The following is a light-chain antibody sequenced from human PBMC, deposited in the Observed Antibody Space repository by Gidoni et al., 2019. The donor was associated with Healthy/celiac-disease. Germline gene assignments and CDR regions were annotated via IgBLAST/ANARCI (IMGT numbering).Light chain of an antibody. CDR2: AAS. CDR3: QQSYSTPPIT. V-gene: IGKV1-39*01. CDR1: QSISSY. J-gene: IGKJ5*01. Sequence: DIQMTQSPSSLSASVGDRVTITCRASQSISSYLNWYQQKPGKAPKLLIYAASSLQSGVPSRFSGSVSGTDFTLTISSLQPEDFATYYCQQSYSTPPITFGKGTRLEIK.